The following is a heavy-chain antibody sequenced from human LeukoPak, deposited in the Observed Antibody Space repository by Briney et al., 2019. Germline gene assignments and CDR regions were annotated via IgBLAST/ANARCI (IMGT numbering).Heavy chain of an antibody. CDR2: IHYTGAT. V-gene: IGHV4-34*01. D-gene: IGHD3-9*01. CDR3: ARGNILSGYCFDF. J-gene: IGHJ4*02. Sequence: SETLSLTCAVYGGSITGYYWSWIRQPPGKGLEWVGEIHYTGATSYNPSLKSRATISIDTSKNQVSLKLSSVTAADTAVHYCARGNILSGYCFDFWGQGALVTVSS. CDR1: GGSITGYY.